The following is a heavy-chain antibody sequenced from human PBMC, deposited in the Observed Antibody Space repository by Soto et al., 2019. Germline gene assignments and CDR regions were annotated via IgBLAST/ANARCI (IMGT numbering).Heavy chain of an antibody. D-gene: IGHD3-22*01. V-gene: IGHV4-34*12. CDR1: GRSFSGYY. Sequence: PSETLSLTCAVYGRSFSGYYWSWIRQPPGKGLEWIGEIFHGGSTNYSPSLKSRVTISVDTSKNQFSLELSSVTAADTAVYYCARPHYDSNTFYYYFDYWGQGTLVTVSS. J-gene: IGHJ4*02. CDR3: ARPHYDSNTFYYYFDY. CDR2: IFHGGST.